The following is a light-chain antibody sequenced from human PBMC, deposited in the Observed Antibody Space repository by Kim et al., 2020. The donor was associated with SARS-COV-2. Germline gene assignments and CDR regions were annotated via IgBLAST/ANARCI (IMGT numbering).Light chain of an antibody. J-gene: IGLJ2*01. CDR1: SGNIADNY. CDR2: EDS. V-gene: IGLV6-57*04. Sequence: NFMLTQPHSVSESPGNTVTISCTRTSGNIADNYVQWYQQRPGSAPTIVIYEDSERPSGVPDRFSGSIDTSSSSASLTISGLKTEDEADYYCQSYDISNVIFGGRTQLTVL. CDR3: QSYDISNVI.